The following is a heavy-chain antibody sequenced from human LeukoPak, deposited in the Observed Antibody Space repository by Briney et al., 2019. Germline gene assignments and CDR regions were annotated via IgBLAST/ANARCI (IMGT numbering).Heavy chain of an antibody. Sequence: GDSVYVSCKVSGYTLTNYAIHWVRHPDGQRLGWKGSINAGKDHTKYTQKFHDRVTITRDTSASTAYMQLSSLRAEDTAVYYCARGRYIIGWFTFLCWGQPALVTVSS. V-gene: IGHV1-3*01. CDR1: GYTLTNYA. J-gene: IGHJ4*02. D-gene: IGHD6-19*01. CDR2: INAGKDHT. CDR3: ARGRYIIGWFTFLC.